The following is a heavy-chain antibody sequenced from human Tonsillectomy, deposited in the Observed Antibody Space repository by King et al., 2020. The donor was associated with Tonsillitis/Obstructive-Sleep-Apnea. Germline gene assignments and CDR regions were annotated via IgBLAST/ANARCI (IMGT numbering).Heavy chain of an antibody. CDR1: GFSLSTSGVG. V-gene: IGHV2-5*02. CDR3: AHGAIYSSSSPSFDY. J-gene: IGHJ4*02. D-gene: IGHD6-6*01. Sequence: TLKESGPTLVKPTQTLTLTCTFSGFSLSTSGVGVGWILQPPGNALEWLALIYLDDDKRFIPSLKNRHTNTKDTSKNQLVLKMTNMDPVDTATYYCAHGAIYSSSSPSFDYWGQGTLVTVSS. CDR2: IYLDDDK.